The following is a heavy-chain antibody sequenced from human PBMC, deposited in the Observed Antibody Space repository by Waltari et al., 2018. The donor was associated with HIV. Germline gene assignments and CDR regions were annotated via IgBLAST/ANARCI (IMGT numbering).Heavy chain of an antibody. CDR3: ARTTHGIDF. CDR1: GFTFSSYN. Sequence: EVQLVESGGGLVQPGGSLRLSCVASGFTFSSYNMNWVRQAPGKGLEWLSYITSSGDTIDYADSVEGRFTVSRDNAKNSLYLQMNSLRAEDTAVYYCARTTHGIDFWGQGTLVTVSS. D-gene: IGHD1-1*01. V-gene: IGHV3-48*04. J-gene: IGHJ4*02. CDR2: ITSSGDTI.